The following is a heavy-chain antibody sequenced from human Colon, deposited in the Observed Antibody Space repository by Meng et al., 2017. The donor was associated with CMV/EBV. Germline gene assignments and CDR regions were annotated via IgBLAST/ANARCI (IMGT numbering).Heavy chain of an antibody. D-gene: IGHD2-2*01. Sequence: ASVKVSCKASGYTFTVYYMHWVRQAPGQGLEWMGWINPNSGGTNYAQKFQGRVTMTRDKSNSTAYMELSSLSSADTAVYYWASGNCSSTSCPEIFFWGQGTLVTVSS. CDR1: GYTFTVYY. V-gene: IGHV1-2*02. J-gene: IGHJ4*02. CDR2: INPNSGGT. CDR3: ASGNCSSTSCPEIFF.